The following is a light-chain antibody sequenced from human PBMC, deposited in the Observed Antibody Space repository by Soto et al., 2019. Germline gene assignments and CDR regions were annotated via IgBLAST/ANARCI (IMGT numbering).Light chain of an antibody. V-gene: IGLV2-14*01. CDR1: SSDIGGYNY. J-gene: IGLJ2*01. CDR3: YSYTSSSTVL. CDR2: DVS. Sequence: QSALTHPASVSGSPGQSITISCTGISSDIGGYNYVSWYQQHPGKAPKLMIYDVSNRRSGVSNRFSGSKSGNTASLTISGLQAEDEADYYCYSYTSSSTVLFGGGTKLTVL.